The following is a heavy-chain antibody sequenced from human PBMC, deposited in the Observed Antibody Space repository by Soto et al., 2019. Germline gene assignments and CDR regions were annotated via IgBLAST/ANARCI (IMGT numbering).Heavy chain of an antibody. D-gene: IGHD3-22*01. CDR3: ARHATLNYYDSSGYYSNYYYYGMDV. V-gene: IGHV4-34*01. Sequence: QVQLQQWGAGLLKPSETLSLTCAVYGGSFSGYYWSWIRQPPGKGLEWIGEINHSGSTNYNPSLKSRVTISLDTSKNQFSLKLSSVTAADTAVYYCARHATLNYYDSSGYYSNYYYYGMDVWGQGTTVTVSS. J-gene: IGHJ6*02. CDR2: INHSGST. CDR1: GGSFSGYY.